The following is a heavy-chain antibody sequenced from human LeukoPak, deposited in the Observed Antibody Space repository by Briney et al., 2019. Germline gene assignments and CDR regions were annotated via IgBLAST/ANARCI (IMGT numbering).Heavy chain of an antibody. J-gene: IGHJ4*02. V-gene: IGHV4-38-2*02. Sequence: SETLSLTCTVSGYSISSGYYWGWIRQPPGKGLEWIGSIYHSGSTYYNPSLKSRVTISVDTSKNQFSLKLSSVTAADTAVYYCARWWVAATHFDYWGQGTLVTVSS. D-gene: IGHD2-15*01. CDR2: IYHSGST. CDR1: GYSISSGYY. CDR3: ARWWVAATHFDY.